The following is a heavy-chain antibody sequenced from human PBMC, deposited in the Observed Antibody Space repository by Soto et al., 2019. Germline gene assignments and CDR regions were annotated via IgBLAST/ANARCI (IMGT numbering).Heavy chain of an antibody. V-gene: IGHV4-39*01. CDR2: IFYDGST. CDR1: GGSISSGTYY. D-gene: IGHD1-26*01. Sequence: PSETLSLTCTVSGGSISSGTYYWGWIRQPPGRGLEWIGSIFYDGSTYYNPSLKSRVTISVDASKNQFSVKLTSVTATDTAVYYCARHADRGRYSRAFDIWGQGTMVTVSS. CDR3: ARHADRGRYSRAFDI. J-gene: IGHJ3*02.